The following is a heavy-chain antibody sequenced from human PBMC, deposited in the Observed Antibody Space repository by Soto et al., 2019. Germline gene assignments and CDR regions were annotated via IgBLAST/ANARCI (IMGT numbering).Heavy chain of an antibody. V-gene: IGHV3-30*18. CDR2: ISYDGSNK. J-gene: IGHJ4*02. CDR1: GFTFSSYA. Sequence: VQLLESGGGLVQPGGSLRLSCAASGFTFSSYAMSWVRQAPGKGLEWVAVISYDGSNKYYADSVKGRFTISRDNSKNTLYLQMNSLRAEDTAVYYCAKDLLTGGGFDYWGQGTLVTVSS. D-gene: IGHD7-27*01. CDR3: AKDLLTGGGFDY.